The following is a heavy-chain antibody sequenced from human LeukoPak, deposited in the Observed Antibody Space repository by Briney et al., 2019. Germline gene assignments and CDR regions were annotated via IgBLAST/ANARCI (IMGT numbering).Heavy chain of an antibody. CDR2: IYYSGST. J-gene: IGHJ4*02. D-gene: IGHD6-13*01. CDR1: GGSISSYY. V-gene: IGHV4-59*01. CDR3: ATGKDIAAAGDPLDY. Sequence: SETLSLTCTVSGGSISSYYWSWIRQPPGKGLEWIGYIYYSGSTNYNPSLKSRVTISVDTSKNQFSLKLSSVTAADTAVYYCATGKDIAAAGDPLDYWGQGTLVTVSS.